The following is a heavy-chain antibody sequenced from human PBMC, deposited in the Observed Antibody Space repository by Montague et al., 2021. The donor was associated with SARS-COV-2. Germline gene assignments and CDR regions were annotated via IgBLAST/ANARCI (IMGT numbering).Heavy chain of an antibody. V-gene: IGHV4-59*01. D-gene: IGHD3-22*01. CDR3: ARGDYYDSTGYYDY. CDR1: GGSISSYY. CDR2: IYYSGST. J-gene: IGHJ4*01. Sequence: SETLSLTCTVSGGSISSYYWSWIWQPPGKGLEWIGYIYYSGSTNYNPSLKSRVTISVDTSKNQFSLKVRSVTAADTAVYYCARGDYYDSTGYYDYWGQGTLVTGSS.